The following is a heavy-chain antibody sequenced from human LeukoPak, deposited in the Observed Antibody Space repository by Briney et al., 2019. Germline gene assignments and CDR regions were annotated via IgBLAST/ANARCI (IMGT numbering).Heavy chain of an antibody. Sequence: SQTLSLTCTVSSGSISSGRYYWSWIRQPAGKGLEWIGRIYSSGSTKYNPSLRSRVTISLDTSKNQFSLKLSSVTAADTAVYYCARVGIAARRPYYYMDVWGKGTTVTVSS. CDR3: ARVGIAARRPYYYMDV. CDR1: SGSISSGRYY. V-gene: IGHV4-61*02. D-gene: IGHD6-6*01. J-gene: IGHJ6*03. CDR2: IYSSGST.